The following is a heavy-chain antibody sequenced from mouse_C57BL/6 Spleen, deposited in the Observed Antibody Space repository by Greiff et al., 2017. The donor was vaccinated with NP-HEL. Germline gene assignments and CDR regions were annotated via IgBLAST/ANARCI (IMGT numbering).Heavy chain of an antibody. CDR2: IDPENGDT. CDR1: GFNIKDDY. CDR3: TTGSLLYYFDY. D-gene: IGHD2-10*01. Sequence: EVQGVESGAELVRPGASVKLSCTASGFNIKDDYMHWVKQRPEQGLEWIGWIDPENGDTEYASKFQGKATITADTSSNTAYLQLSSLTSEDTAVYYCTTGSLLYYFDYWGQGTTLTVSS. V-gene: IGHV14-4*01. J-gene: IGHJ2*01.